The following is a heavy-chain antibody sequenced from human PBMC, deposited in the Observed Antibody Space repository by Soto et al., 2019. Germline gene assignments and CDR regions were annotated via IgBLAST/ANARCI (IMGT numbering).Heavy chain of an antibody. J-gene: IGHJ1*01. CDR1: GFTFSSYA. D-gene: IGHD2-21*02. V-gene: IGHV3-23*01. CDR2: ISGSGGST. CDR3: ATRPHCGGDCYPEYFQH. Sequence: GGSLRLSCAASGFTFSSYAMSWVRQAPGKGLEWVSAISGSGGSTYYADSVKGRFTISRDNSKNTLYLQMNSLRAEDTAVYYCATRPHCGGDCYPEYFQHWGQGTLVTVSS.